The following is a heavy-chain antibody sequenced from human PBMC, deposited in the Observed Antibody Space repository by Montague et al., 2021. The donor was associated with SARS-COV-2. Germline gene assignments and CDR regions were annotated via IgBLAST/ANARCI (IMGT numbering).Heavy chain of an antibody. J-gene: IGHJ2*01. CDR2: FYHSGDT. D-gene: IGHD1-14*01. CDR1: GGSISSYF. V-gene: IGHV4-59*13. Sequence: SETLSLTCTVSGGSISSYFWSWIRQSPGKGLEWIGYFYHSGDTKYNPSLKSRVTISGDTSKNQFSLKLSSVTTADTAVYYCARSGSVSMVWGHGTLVTVSS. CDR3: ARSGSVSMV.